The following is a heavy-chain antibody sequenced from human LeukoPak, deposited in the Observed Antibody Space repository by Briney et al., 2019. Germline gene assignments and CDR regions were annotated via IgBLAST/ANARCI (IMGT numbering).Heavy chain of an antibody. J-gene: IGHJ6*03. CDR3: ARVQAMYYYGSGSYYYYYMDV. V-gene: IGHV1-18*01. CDR1: GYTFTSYG. CDR2: ISAYNGNT. D-gene: IGHD3-10*01. Sequence: ASVKVSCKASGYTFTSYGISWVRQAPGQGLEWMGWISAYNGNTNYAQKLQGRVTMTTDTSTSTAYMELRSLRSDDTAVYYCARVQAMYYYGSGSYYYYYMDVWAKGPRSPSP.